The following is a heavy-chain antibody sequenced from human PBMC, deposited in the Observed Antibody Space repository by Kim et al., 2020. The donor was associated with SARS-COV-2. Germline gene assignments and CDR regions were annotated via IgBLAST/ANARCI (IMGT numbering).Heavy chain of an antibody. D-gene: IGHD2-15*01. Sequence: SETLSLTCAVYGGSFSGYYWSWIRQPPGKGLEWIGEINHSGSTNYNPSLKSRVTISVDTSKNQFSLKLSSVTAADTAVYYCARGLKYCSGGSCYYYYMDVWGKGTTVTVSS. CDR2: INHSGST. CDR3: ARGLKYCSGGSCYYYYMDV. CDR1: GGSFSGYY. J-gene: IGHJ6*03. V-gene: IGHV4-34*01.